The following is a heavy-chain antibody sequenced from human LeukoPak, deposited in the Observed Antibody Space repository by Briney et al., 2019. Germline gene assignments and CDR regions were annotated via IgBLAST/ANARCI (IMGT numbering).Heavy chain of an antibody. J-gene: IGHJ4*02. CDR1: GFTFSSYA. CDR3: ARVPSPQLGYFDY. D-gene: IGHD1-1*01. V-gene: IGHV3-30-3*01. Sequence: GGSLRLSCAASGFTFSSYAMHWVRQAPGKGLEWVAVISYDGSNKYYADSVKGRFTISRDNSKNTLYLQMNSLRAEDTAVYYCARVPSPQLGYFDYWGQGTLVTVSP. CDR2: ISYDGSNK.